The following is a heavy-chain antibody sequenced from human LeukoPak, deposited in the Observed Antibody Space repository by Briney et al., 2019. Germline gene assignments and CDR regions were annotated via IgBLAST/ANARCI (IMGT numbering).Heavy chain of an antibody. D-gene: IGHD3-16*01. CDR1: GFTFSTSA. J-gene: IGHJ4*02. V-gene: IGHV3-23*01. CDR2: VSRTGGHT. Sequence: PGGSLRLSCAASGFTFSTSAMSRVRQAPGKGLEWVSSVSRTGGHTHRADSVKGRFTISRDNSKNTLYLQMNSLRAEDTAVYYCAKHAHISASELDYWGQGTLVTVSS. CDR3: AKHAHISASELDY.